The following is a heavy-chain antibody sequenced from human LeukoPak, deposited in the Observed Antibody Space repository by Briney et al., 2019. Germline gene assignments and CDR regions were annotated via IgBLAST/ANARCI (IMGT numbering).Heavy chain of an antibody. CDR3: ARGLIVGATGSWFDP. CDR1: GYTFTSYG. J-gene: IGHJ5*02. V-gene: IGHV1-18*01. D-gene: IGHD1-26*01. Sequence: ASVKVSCKASGYTFTSYGISWVRQAPGQGLEWMGWISAYNGNTNYAQKLQGRVTMTTDTSTSTAYMELRSLRSDDTAVYYCARGLIVGATGSWFDPWGQGTLVTVSS. CDR2: ISAYNGNT.